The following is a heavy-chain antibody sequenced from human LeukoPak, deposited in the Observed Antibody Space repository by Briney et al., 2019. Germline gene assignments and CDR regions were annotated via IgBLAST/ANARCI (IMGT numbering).Heavy chain of an antibody. CDR2: ISYDGSNK. CDR3: ARDRGSRYFANYFDY. D-gene: IGHD3-9*01. V-gene: IGHV3-30*03. Sequence: SLRLSCAASGFTFSSYGMHWVRQAPGKGLEWVAVISYDGSNKYYADSVKGRFTISRDNSKNTLYLQMNSLRAEDTAVYYCARDRGSRYFANYFDYWGQGTLVTVSS. CDR1: GFTFSSYG. J-gene: IGHJ4*02.